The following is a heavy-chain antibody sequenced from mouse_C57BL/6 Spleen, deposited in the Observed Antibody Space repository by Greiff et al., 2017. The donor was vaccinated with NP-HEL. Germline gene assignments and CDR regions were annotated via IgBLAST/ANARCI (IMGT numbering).Heavy chain of an antibody. Sequence: QVQLQQPGAELVRPGSSVKLSCKASGYTFTSYWMHWVKQRPIQGLEWIGNIDPSDSETHYNQKFKDKATLTVDKSSSTAYMQLSSLTSEDSAVYYCASGKGGRNYYAMDYWGQGTSVTVSS. V-gene: IGHV1-52*01. CDR3: ASGKGGRNYYAMDY. CDR2: IDPSDSET. CDR1: GYTFTSYW. J-gene: IGHJ4*01.